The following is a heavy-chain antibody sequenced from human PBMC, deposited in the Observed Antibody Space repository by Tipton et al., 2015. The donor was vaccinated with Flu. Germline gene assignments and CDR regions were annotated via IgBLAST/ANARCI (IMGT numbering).Heavy chain of an antibody. CDR3: ARGGGWSDDAFDL. Sequence: TLSLTCTVSGGSISGYYWTWIRQPAGKGLEWIGRIYTSGSTNYNPSLKSRVTMSVDTSKNQFSLKLSSVTAADTAVYYCARGGGWSDDAFDLWGQGTMVTVSS. D-gene: IGHD6-19*01. CDR2: IYTSGST. CDR1: GGSISGYY. J-gene: IGHJ3*01. V-gene: IGHV4-4*07.